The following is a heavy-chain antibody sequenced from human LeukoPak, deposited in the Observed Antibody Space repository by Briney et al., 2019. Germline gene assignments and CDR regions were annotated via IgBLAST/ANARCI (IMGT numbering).Heavy chain of an antibody. V-gene: IGHV4-59*12. Sequence: SETLSLTCTVSGGSISSYYWSWIRQPPGKGLEWIGYIYYSGSTNYNPSLKSRVTISVDTSKNQFSLKLSSVTAADTAVYYCARGRDGYKEAGRWFDPWGQGTLVTVSS. CDR1: GGSISSYY. J-gene: IGHJ5*02. CDR3: ARGRDGYKEAGRWFDP. CDR2: IYYSGST. D-gene: IGHD5-24*01.